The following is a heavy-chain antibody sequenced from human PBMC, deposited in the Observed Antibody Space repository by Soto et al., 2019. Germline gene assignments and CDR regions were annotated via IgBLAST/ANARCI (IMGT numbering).Heavy chain of an antibody. D-gene: IGHD5-12*01. CDR2: VSSGGGT. CDR1: GFTFSTYA. J-gene: IGHJ4*02. Sequence: EVELLESGGGLVQPEGSLRLSCAASGFTFSTYAMGWVRQAPGKGLEWVSVVSSGGGTHYAESVKGRFTVSRDNSKNTPSLQMNGLRDDATAVYYCAERRGAGGNVAYWGQGDLVHVSS. V-gene: IGHV3-23*01. CDR3: AERRGAGGNVAY.